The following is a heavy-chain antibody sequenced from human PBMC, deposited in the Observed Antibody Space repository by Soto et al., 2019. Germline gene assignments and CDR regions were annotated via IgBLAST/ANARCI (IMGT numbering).Heavy chain of an antibody. CDR2: INQGGSET. CDR3: ARGSLYSSVWLNWFDP. J-gene: IGHJ5*02. V-gene: IGHV3-7*03. D-gene: IGHD6-19*01. Sequence: VGSLRLSCGASGFAFGSYWMGWVRQAPVKGLEWVAYINQGGSETYYVDSVRGRFTVSRDNARNSLDLQMNSLRADDTAVYYCARGSLYSSVWLNWFDPWGRGTLVTVS. CDR1: GFAFGSYW.